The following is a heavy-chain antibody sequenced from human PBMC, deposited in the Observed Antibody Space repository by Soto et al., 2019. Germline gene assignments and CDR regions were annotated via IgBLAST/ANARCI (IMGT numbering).Heavy chain of an antibody. D-gene: IGHD2-2*01. CDR1: GNTCTCYY. J-gene: IGHJ6*02. CDR2: INPNSGGT. Sequence: APVKVSCKASGNTCTCYYMHWVRQEPGQGLEWMGWINPNSGGTNYAQKFQDWVTMTRDTSISTAYMELSRLRSDDTAVYYCARQADPARGGYGMDVWGQGTTVTVSS. V-gene: IGHV1-2*04. CDR3: ARQADPARGGYGMDV.